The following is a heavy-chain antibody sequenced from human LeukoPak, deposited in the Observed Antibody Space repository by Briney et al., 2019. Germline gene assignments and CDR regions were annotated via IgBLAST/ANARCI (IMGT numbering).Heavy chain of an antibody. V-gene: IGHV3-66*04. J-gene: IGHJ3*01. CDR1: GFTVSSNY. D-gene: IGHD3-9*01. CDR3: ASQRRVDLGYAFNL. CDR2: IYSGGSA. Sequence: GGSLRLFCAASGFTVSSNYMNWVRQAPGKGLEWVSVIYSGGSAYYADSVKGRFTISRDNSKNTLYLQMNSLRADDTAVYYCASQRRVDLGYAFNLWGQGTMVTVSS.